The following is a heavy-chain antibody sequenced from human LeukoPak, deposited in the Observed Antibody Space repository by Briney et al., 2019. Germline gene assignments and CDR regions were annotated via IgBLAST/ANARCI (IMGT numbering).Heavy chain of an antibody. CDR2: IYHTGST. CDR3: ARGGVVVTALRFDY. J-gene: IGHJ4*02. D-gene: IGHD2-21*02. Sequence: TLSLTCIVSGDSIATGGYYWGWIRQFPGKGLEWLGYIYHTGSTIYNPSLKSRLSMSVDSSKTQFSLHLNSVTAADTAVYFCARGGVVVTALRFDYWGQGALVTVSS. CDR1: GDSIATGGYY. V-gene: IGHV4-31*02.